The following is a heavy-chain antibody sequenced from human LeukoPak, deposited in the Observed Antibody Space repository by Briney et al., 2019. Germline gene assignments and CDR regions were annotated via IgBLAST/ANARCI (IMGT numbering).Heavy chain of an antibody. D-gene: IGHD2-15*01. CDR3: VRGQAMVVVRVAMGF. CDR1: GFTFDDYG. CDR2: INWNGDDI. J-gene: IGHJ4*02. V-gene: IGHV3-20*04. Sequence: GGSLRLSCSASGFTFDDYGMKWLRQVPGKGLAGISGINWNGDDIGYENSVKGRFTISRANAKNSVSLQMDSLAAEDTALYYCVRGQAMVVVRVAMGFWGQGTLVTVSS.